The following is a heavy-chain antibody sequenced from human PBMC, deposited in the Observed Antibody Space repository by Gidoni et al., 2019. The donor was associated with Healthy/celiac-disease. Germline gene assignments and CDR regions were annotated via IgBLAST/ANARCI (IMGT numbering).Heavy chain of an antibody. D-gene: IGHD6-13*01. CDR1: GGSISSGSYY. V-gene: IGHV4-61*02. CDR2: IYTSGST. Sequence: QVQLQESGPGLVKPSQTLSLTCTVPGGSISSGSYYWSWIRQPAGKGLEWIGRIYTSGSTNYNPSLKSRVTISVDTSKNQFSLKLSSVTAADTAVYYCARETSIGSWYSAQFTDAFDIWGQGTMVTVSS. J-gene: IGHJ3*02. CDR3: ARETSIGSWYSAQFTDAFDI.